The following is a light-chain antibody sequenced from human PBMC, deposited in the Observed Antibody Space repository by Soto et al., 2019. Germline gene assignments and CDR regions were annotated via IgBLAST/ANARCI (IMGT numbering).Light chain of an antibody. V-gene: IGKV1-39*01. CDR2: AAS. CDR3: QQSYSTPPT. J-gene: IGKJ1*01. Sequence: DLQMTQSPSSLSASVGDRVTIXXRASQSISSYLNWYQQKPGKAPKLXIYAASSLQSGVPSRFSGSGSGTDFTLTISSLQPEDFATYYCQQSYSTPPTFGQGTKVDIK. CDR1: QSISSY.